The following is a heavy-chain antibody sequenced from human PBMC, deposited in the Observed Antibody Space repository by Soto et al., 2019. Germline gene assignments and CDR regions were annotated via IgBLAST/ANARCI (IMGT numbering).Heavy chain of an antibody. V-gene: IGHV1-69*02. Sequence: QVQLVQSGAEVKKPGSSVKVSCKASGGTFSSYTISWVREAPGQGLEWMGRIIPILGIANYAQKFQGRVTITADKSTSTAYMELSSLRSEDTAVYYCARDDGLAYCGGDCYLWGQGTLVTVSS. CDR1: GGTFSSYT. D-gene: IGHD2-21*02. CDR3: ARDDGLAYCGGDCYL. J-gene: IGHJ4*02. CDR2: IIPILGIA.